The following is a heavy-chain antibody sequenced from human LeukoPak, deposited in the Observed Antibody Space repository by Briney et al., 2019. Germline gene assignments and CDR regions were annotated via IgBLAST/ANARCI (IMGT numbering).Heavy chain of an antibody. Sequence: SETLSLTCAVSGYSISSCNWWGFIRQPPGKGLEWIGYIYYSGSTWYNPSLKSRVTMSVDTSKNQFSLKLSSVTAVDTAVYYCARYDSSGYCFDYWGQGTLVTVSS. J-gene: IGHJ4*02. D-gene: IGHD3-22*01. CDR1: GYSISSCNW. V-gene: IGHV4-28*01. CDR2: IYYSGST. CDR3: ARYDSSGYCFDY.